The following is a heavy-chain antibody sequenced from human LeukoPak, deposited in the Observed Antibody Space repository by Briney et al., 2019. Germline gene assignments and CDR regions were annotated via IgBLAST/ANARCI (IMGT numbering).Heavy chain of an antibody. CDR3: AREVRYCSSTSCYPFFDY. D-gene: IGHD2-2*01. Sequence: PSETLSLTCTVSGGSISSYYWSWIRQPPGKGLEWIGYIYYSGSTNYNPSLESRVTISVDTSKNQFSLKLSSVTAADTAVYYCAREVRYCSSTSCYPFFDYWGQGTLVTVSS. V-gene: IGHV4-59*12. CDR2: IYYSGST. CDR1: GGSISSYY. J-gene: IGHJ4*02.